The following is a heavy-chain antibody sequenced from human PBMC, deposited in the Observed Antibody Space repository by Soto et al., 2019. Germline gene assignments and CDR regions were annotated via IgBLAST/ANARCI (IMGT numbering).Heavy chain of an antibody. CDR1: GGKFINYD. D-gene: IGHD3-22*01. CDR2: IGTAGDP. J-gene: IGHJ3*02. Sequence: VVPMILWSGASGGKFINYDVRCIRQDTGKGLEWVSAIGTAGDPYYPGSVKGRFTISRENAKNSLYLQMNSLRAGDTAVYYCGRVGYDRAFAILGKGTMVTVSS. CDR3: GRVGYDRAFAI. V-gene: IGHV3-13*05.